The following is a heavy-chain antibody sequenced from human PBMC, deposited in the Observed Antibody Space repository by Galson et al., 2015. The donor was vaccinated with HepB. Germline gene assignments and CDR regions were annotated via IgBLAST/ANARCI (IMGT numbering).Heavy chain of an antibody. J-gene: IGHJ4*02. CDR1: GFTFGSYS. CDR2: IDITGSTV. V-gene: IGHV3-48*02. D-gene: IGHD2-21*02. Sequence: SLRLSCAVSGFTFGSYSMTWVRQAPGKGLEWISYIDITGSTVYYAESVKGRFTISRDNAKNSLYLQMDSLRDDDTAVYYCARDCGAACYVHKNWGQGTLVTVSS. CDR3: ARDCGAACYVHKN.